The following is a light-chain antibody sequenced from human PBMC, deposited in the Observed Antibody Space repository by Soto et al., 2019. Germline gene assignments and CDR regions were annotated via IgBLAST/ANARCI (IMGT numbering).Light chain of an antibody. CDR1: QGITSW. Sequence: DIQMTQSPSSVSASVGDSLTITCRASQGITSWVAWYQHKPGRAPKRLIYAASRLQSGVPSRFSGSGSGTDFTLTISSLRPDDFGTYYCQQTSSFPLTLGGGTKVEIK. V-gene: IGKV1-12*01. J-gene: IGKJ4*01. CDR3: QQTSSFPLT. CDR2: AAS.